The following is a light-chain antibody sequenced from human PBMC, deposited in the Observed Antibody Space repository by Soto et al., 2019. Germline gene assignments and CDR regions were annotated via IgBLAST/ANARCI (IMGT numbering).Light chain of an antibody. CDR2: GNS. Sequence: QSVLTQPPSVSGAPGQRVTISCTGSSSNIGAGYDVHWYQQPPGTAPKLLIYGNSNRPSGVPDRFSGSKSGTSASLAITGLQAEDEADYYCQSYDSSLSGFYVFGPGTKLTVL. CDR1: SSNIGAGYD. CDR3: QSYDSSLSGFYV. V-gene: IGLV1-40*01. J-gene: IGLJ1*01.